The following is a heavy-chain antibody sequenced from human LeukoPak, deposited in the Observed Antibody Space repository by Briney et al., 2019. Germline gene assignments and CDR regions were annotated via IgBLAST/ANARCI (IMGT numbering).Heavy chain of an antibody. CDR1: GGSISSSSYY. J-gene: IGHJ5*02. D-gene: IGHD1-26*01. CDR3: ARLEVWDNWFDP. Sequence: PSETLSLTCTVSGGSISSSSYYWGWIRQPPGKGLEWIGSIYYSGSTYYNPSLKSRVTISVDTSKNQFSLKLSSVTAADTAVYYCARLEVWDNWFDPWGQGTLVTVSS. V-gene: IGHV4-39*01. CDR2: IYYSGST.